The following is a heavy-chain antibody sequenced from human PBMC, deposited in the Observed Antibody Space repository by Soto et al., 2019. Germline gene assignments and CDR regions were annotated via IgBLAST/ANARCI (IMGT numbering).Heavy chain of an antibody. V-gene: IGHV2-5*02. CDR3: AQRGYALGATNWFAP. Sequence: SGPTLVNPTQTLTLTCTFSGFSLGTSGVGVGWIRQPPGKALEWLALIFWDDDRRYSPYLMNRLTITKDTSKNQVVLTMTNMDPMDTATYYCAQRGYALGATNWFAPWGQGTLVTVSS. CDR2: IFWDDDR. J-gene: IGHJ5*02. CDR1: GFSLGTSGVG. D-gene: IGHD1-26*01.